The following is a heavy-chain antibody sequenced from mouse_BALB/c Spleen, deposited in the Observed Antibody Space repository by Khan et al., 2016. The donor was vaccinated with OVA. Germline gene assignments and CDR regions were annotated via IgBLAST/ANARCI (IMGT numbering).Heavy chain of an antibody. CDR1: GFTFRIYT. V-gene: IGHV5-12-2*01. J-gene: IGHJ4*01. Sequence: EVHLVESGGGLVQPGGSLKLSCAASGFTFRIYTMSWVRQTPQKRLEWVAYISNGGGGPFYPDAVKGRFSVSRDNAKNTLYLHMSSLKSEDTAMYFCVRQITATFAMDYWGQGTSVTVSS. D-gene: IGHD1-2*01. CDR2: ISNGGGGP. CDR3: VRQITATFAMDY.